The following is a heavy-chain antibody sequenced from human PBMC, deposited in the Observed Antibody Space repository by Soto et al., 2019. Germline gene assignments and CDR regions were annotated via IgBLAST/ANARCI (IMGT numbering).Heavy chain of an antibody. D-gene: IGHD6-13*01. Sequence: SETLSLTCTVSGGSINSHYWSWIRQPPGKGLEWIGYIYYTGSTTYNPSLKSRVTISLDTSKTQFSLRLSSVTAADTAVYYCARDRLSEQQLGGYYYYDMDVWGQGTTVTVSS. V-gene: IGHV4-59*11. CDR2: IYYTGST. CDR1: GGSINSHY. J-gene: IGHJ6*02. CDR3: ARDRLSEQQLGGYYYYDMDV.